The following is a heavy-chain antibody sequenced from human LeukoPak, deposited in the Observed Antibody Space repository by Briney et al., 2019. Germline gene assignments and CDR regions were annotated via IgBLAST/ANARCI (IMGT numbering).Heavy chain of an antibody. CDR3: ASPSSSSSTYDY. V-gene: IGHV4-39*01. Sequence: KSSETLSLTCSVSGGSIRSSCYYWGWIRQPPGKGLEWIGRINYSGSTYNSPSLNSRVTISVDTSKDQFSLKLSSVTAADTAVYYCASPSSSSSTYDYWGQGTLVTVSS. J-gene: IGHJ4*02. D-gene: IGHD6-6*01. CDR2: INYSGST. CDR1: GGSIRSSCYY.